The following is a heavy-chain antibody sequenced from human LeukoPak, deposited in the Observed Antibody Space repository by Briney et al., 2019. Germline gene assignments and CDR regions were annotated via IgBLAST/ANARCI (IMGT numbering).Heavy chain of an antibody. CDR3: ARAVFLVVPAAVYFDY. D-gene: IGHD2-2*01. Sequence: PSETLSLTCTVSGGSISSGGYYWSWIRQHPGKGLEWIGYIYYSGSTYYNPSLKSRVTISVDTSKNQLSLKLSSVTAADTAVYYCARAVFLVVPAAVYFDYWGQGTLVTVSS. CDR2: IYYSGST. J-gene: IGHJ4*02. V-gene: IGHV4-31*03. CDR1: GGSISSGGYY.